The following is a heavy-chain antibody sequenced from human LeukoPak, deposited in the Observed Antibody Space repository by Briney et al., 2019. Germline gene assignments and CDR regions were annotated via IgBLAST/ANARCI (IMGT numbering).Heavy chain of an antibody. J-gene: IGHJ4*02. D-gene: IGHD3-3*01. CDR2: IKQDGSER. CDR1: GFTLSSYW. CDR3: ATPHFWSGFY. Sequence: GGSLRLSCAASGFTLSSYWMSWVRQAPGKGLEWVANIKQDGSERYYVDSVKGRFTISRDNGKNSLYLQMNSLRAEDTAVYYCATPHFWSGFYGAQETLVTVS. V-gene: IGHV3-7*01.